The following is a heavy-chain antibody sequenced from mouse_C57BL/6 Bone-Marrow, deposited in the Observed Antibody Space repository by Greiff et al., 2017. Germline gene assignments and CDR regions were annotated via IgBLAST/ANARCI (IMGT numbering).Heavy chain of an antibody. Sequence: EVMLVESGGGLVKPGGSLKLSCAASGFTFSSYAMSWVRQTPEKRLEWVATISDGGSYTYYPDNVKGRFTISRDNAKNNLYLQMSHLKSEDTAMYYCEREDYGSSLYAMDYWGQGTSVTVSS. CDR3: EREDYGSSLYAMDY. V-gene: IGHV5-4*01. CDR2: ISDGGSYT. D-gene: IGHD1-1*01. J-gene: IGHJ4*01. CDR1: GFTFSSYA.